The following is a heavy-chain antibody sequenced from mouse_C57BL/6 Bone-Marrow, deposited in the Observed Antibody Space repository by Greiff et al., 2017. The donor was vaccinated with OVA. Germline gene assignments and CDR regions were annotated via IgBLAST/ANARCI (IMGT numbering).Heavy chain of an antibody. V-gene: IGHV1-64*01. D-gene: IGHD2-1*01. CDR3: AKIYYGNRFAY. CDR2: IHPNSGST. CDR1: GYTFTSYW. J-gene: IGHJ3*01. Sequence: QVQLKQSGAELVKPGASVKLSCKASGYTFTSYWMHWVKQRPGQGLEWIGMIHPNSGSTNYNEKFKSKATLTVDKSSSTAYMQLSSLTSEDSAVYYCAKIYYGNRFAYWGQGTLVTVSA.